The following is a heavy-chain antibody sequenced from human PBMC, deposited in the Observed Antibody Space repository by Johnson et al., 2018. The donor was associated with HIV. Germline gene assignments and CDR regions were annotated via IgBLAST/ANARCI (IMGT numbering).Heavy chain of an antibody. J-gene: IGHJ3*02. CDR2: IGTAGDT. CDR3: ARVGWRSFYDSDGRDAFDM. V-gene: IGHV3-13*01. Sequence: VQLVESGGGVVQPEKSLRLSCAASGFTFSSYALHWVRRATGKGLEWVSAIGTAGDTYYPDSVKGRFTISRENAKNSLYLQMNSLRAGDTAVYYCARVGWRSFYDSDGRDAFDMWGHGTMVTVSS. D-gene: IGHD3-22*01. CDR1: GFTFSSYA.